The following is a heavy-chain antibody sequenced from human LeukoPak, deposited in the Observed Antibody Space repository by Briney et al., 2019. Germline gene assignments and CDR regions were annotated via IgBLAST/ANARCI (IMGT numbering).Heavy chain of an antibody. Sequence: GGSLRLSCAASGFTFSTYAFHWVRQAPGKGLEWVAVMSFDVRNKYYADSVKGRFTISRDNSKNTLYPQMNSLRAEDTAVYYCARGYCSSIECYIDYWGQGTLVTVSP. CDR3: ARGYCSSIECYIDY. CDR1: GFTFSTYA. D-gene: IGHD2-2*01. CDR2: MSFDVRNK. J-gene: IGHJ4*02. V-gene: IGHV3-30*01.